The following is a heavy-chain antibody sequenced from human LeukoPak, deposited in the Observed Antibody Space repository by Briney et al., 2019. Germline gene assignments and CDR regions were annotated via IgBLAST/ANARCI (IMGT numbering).Heavy chain of an antibody. J-gene: IGHJ4*02. CDR1: GFTSSDYY. CDR2: ISSSGSTI. CDR3: ARDRHYYDSSGPAGSYFDY. V-gene: IGHV3-11*04. D-gene: IGHD3-22*01. Sequence: GGSLRLSCAASGFTSSDYYMSWIRQAPGKGLEWVSYISSSGSTIYYADSVKGRFTISRDNAKNSLYLQMNSLRAEDTAVYYCARDRHYYDSSGPAGSYFDYWGQGTLVTVSS.